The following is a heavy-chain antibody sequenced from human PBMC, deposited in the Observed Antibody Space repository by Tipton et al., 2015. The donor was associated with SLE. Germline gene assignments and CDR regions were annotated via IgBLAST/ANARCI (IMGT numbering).Heavy chain of an antibody. J-gene: IGHJ6*03. CDR3: AREGVTYYYYMDV. CDR2: ISYDGSNK. CDR1: GFTFSSYA. D-gene: IGHD2-21*02. V-gene: IGHV3-30*04. Sequence: RSLRLSCAASGFTFSSYAMHWVRQAPGKGLEWVAVISYDGSNKYYADSVKGRFTISRDNSKNTLYLQMNGLRAEDTAVYYCAREGVTYYYYMDVWGKGTTVTVSS.